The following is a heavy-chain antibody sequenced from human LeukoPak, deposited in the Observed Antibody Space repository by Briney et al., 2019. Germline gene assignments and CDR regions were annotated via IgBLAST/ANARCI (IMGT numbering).Heavy chain of an antibody. CDR1: GGSFSGYY. V-gene: IGHV4-34*01. J-gene: IGHJ3*02. CDR3: ARDAGGRITIFGVVTQGGAFDI. D-gene: IGHD3-3*01. Sequence: KTSETLSLTCAVYGGSFSGYYWSWIRQPPGMGLEWIGEIDHSGSTNYNPSLKSRVTISVDTSKNQFSLILNSVTAADTAVYYCARDAGGRITIFGVVTQGGAFDIWGQGTMVTVSS. CDR2: IDHSGST.